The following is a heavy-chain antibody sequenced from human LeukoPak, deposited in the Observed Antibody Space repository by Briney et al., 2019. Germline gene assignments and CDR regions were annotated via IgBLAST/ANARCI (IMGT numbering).Heavy chain of an antibody. CDR2: IRYDGSNK. Sequence: GGSLRLSCAASGFTFSSYGMHWVRQAPGKGLEWVAFIRYDGSNKYYADSVKGRFTISRDNSKNTLYLQINSLRAEDTAVYYCAKDHYFDWSQVPDWGQGTLVTVSS. D-gene: IGHD3-9*01. CDR3: AKDHYFDWSQVPD. J-gene: IGHJ4*02. CDR1: GFTFSSYG. V-gene: IGHV3-30*02.